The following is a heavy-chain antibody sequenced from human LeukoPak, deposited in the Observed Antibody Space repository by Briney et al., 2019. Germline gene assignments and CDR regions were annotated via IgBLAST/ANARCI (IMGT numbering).Heavy chain of an antibody. V-gene: IGHV4-61*02. J-gene: IGHJ6*03. CDR3: ARVRRWFGEAGDYYYMDV. CDR2: ISSSGST. CDR1: GDSISSGDYY. D-gene: IGHD3-10*01. Sequence: KPSETLSLTCTVSGDSISSGDYYWSWIRQPAGKGLEWIGRISSSGSTNYNPSLKSRVTISVDTSKNQFSLKLSSVTAADTAVYYCARVRRWFGEAGDYYYMDVWGKGTTVTISS.